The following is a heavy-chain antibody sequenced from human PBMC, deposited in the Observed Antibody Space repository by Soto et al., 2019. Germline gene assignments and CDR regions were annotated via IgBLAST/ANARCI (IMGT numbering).Heavy chain of an antibody. CDR1: GFIFSRYE. D-gene: IGHD3-22*01. CDR2: INTRGNII. V-gene: IGHV3-48*03. J-gene: IGHJ4*02. CDR3: PRDIDYYDSSGYQDY. Sequence: GGSLRLSCAASGFIFSRYEMNWVRQAPGKGLEWVSYINTRGNIIHYADSVKGRFTISRDNAENSLYLQVNSLRAEDTAVYYCPRDIDYYDSSGYQDYWGQGSLVTVSS.